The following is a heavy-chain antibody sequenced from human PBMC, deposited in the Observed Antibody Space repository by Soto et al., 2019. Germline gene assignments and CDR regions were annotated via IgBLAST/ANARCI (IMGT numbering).Heavy chain of an antibody. CDR3: AKPLYGDYAAFDI. D-gene: IGHD4-17*01. Sequence: GGSLRLSCAASGFTFSSYAMSWVRQAPGKGLEWVSAISGSGGSTYYADSVKGRSTISRDNSKNTLYLQMNSLRAEDTAVYYCAKPLYGDYAAFDIWGQGTMVTVSS. CDR1: GFTFSSYA. V-gene: IGHV3-23*01. CDR2: ISGSGGST. J-gene: IGHJ3*02.